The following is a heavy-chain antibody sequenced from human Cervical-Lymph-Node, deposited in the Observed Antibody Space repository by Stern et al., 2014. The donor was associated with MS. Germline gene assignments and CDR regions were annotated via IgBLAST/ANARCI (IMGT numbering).Heavy chain of an antibody. J-gene: IGHJ5*01. V-gene: IGHV3-7*01. Sequence: VQLVESGGGLVQPGGSRRLSCVASEFPFSTSWMSWVRQAPGKGLEWLANIKRDGREKSYLASVKGRFPISRANAKYTFHLEMHNLRAEDTAVYYCARFQNSGWSDLFDSWGRGTLVTVSS. D-gene: IGHD6-19*01. CDR2: IKRDGREK. CDR3: ARFQNSGWSDLFDS. CDR1: EFPFSTSW.